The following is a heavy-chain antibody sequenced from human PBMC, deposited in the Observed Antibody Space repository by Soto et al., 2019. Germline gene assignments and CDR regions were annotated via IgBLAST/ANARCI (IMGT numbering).Heavy chain of an antibody. Sequence: QVQLVQSGAEVKKPGASVKLSCKASGYTFINYYIHWVRQAPGQGLEWMGIFNPTSGSTNYAQKCQGSVTLTMDTSTRTVYMELSSLRFDDTAVYYCARDLAAGDYWGQGTLVTVSS. CDR1: GYTFINYY. J-gene: IGHJ4*02. CDR3: ARDLAAGDY. D-gene: IGHD6-13*01. CDR2: FNPTSGST. V-gene: IGHV1-46*01.